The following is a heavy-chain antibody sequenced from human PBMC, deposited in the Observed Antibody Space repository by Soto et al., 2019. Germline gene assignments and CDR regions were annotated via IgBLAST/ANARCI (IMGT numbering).Heavy chain of an antibody. CDR3: ARLATIYYCDY. Sequence: QVQLQESGPGLVKPSETLSLTCTVSGGSISSYYWSWIRQPPGKGLGWIGYIYYSGSTNYNPSLNSRVPISVNTSKNQFPLKMSSVTAADPAVYYCARLATIYYCDYWGQGTLVTVSS. V-gene: IGHV4-59*01. J-gene: IGHJ4*02. D-gene: IGHD5-12*01. CDR1: GGSISSYY. CDR2: IYYSGST.